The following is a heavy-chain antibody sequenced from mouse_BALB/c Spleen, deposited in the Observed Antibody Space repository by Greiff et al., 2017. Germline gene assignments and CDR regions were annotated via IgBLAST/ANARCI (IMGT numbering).Heavy chain of an antibody. V-gene: IGHV1-14*01. Sequence: EVQGVESGPELVKPGASVKMSCKASGYTFTSYVMHWVKQKPGQGLEWIGYINPYNDGTKYNEKFKGKATLTSDKSSSTAYMELSSLTSEDSAVYYCARAYGNYVWYFDVWGAGTTVTVSS. CDR3: ARAYGNYVWYFDV. J-gene: IGHJ1*01. D-gene: IGHD2-1*01. CDR1: GYTFTSYV. CDR2: INPYNDGT.